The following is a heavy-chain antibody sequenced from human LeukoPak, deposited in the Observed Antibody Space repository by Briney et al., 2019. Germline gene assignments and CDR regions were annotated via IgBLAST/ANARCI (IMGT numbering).Heavy chain of an antibody. CDR2: ISSSGTTI. Sequence: GGSLRLSCAASGFTFSDYYMTWIRQAPGKGLEWVSYISSSGTTIYYADSLKGRFTISRDNAKNTIYLQMTSLRAEDTAVYYCARGVRGIISYYYYYMDLWGKGTTVTVSS. CDR1: GFTFSDYY. CDR3: ARGVRGIISYYYYYMDL. V-gene: IGHV3-11*04. J-gene: IGHJ6*03. D-gene: IGHD3-10*01.